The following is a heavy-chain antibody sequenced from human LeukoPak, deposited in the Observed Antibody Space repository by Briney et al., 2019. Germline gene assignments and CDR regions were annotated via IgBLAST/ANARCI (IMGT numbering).Heavy chain of an antibody. D-gene: IGHD4-17*01. Sequence: GESLKISCKGSGYSFTSYWIGWVRQMPGKGLEWMGIIYPGDPDTRYSPSFQGQVTISADKSISTAYLQWSSLKASDTAMYYCARHLSDGGYPYDAFDIWGQGTMVTVSS. V-gene: IGHV5-51*01. CDR2: IYPGDPDT. CDR3: ARHLSDGGYPYDAFDI. J-gene: IGHJ3*02. CDR1: GYSFTSYW.